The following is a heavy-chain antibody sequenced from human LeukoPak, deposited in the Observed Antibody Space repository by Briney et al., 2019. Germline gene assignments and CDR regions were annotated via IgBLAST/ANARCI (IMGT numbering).Heavy chain of an antibody. CDR2: IYYSGST. CDR1: GGSISSSSYY. CDR3: ARDGDSSGYYYDAPVDY. V-gene: IGHV4-39*07. J-gene: IGHJ4*02. Sequence: PSETLSLTCTVSGGSISSSSYYWGWIRQPPGKGLEWIGSIYYSGSTYYNPSLKSRVTISVDTSKNQFSLRLSSVTAADTAVYYCARDGDSSGYYYDAPVDYWGQGTLVTVSS. D-gene: IGHD3-22*01.